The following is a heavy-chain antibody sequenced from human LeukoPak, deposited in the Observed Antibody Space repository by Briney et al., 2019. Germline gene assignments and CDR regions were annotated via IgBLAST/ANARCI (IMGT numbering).Heavy chain of an antibody. V-gene: IGHV3-9*01. CDR2: ISWNSGSI. D-gene: IGHD3-10*01. CDR3: AKDKGFPYYYGSGSYYQFDY. Sequence: PGGTLRLSFAASGFTFSSYGMSWVRQAPGKGLEWVSGISWNSGSIGYADSVKGRFTISRDNAKNSLYLQMNSLRAEDTALYYCAKDKGFPYYYGSGSYYQFDYWGQGTLVTVSS. CDR1: GFTFSSYG. J-gene: IGHJ4*02.